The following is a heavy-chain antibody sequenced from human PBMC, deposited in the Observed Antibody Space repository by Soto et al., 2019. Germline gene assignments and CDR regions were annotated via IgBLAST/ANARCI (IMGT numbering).Heavy chain of an antibody. V-gene: IGHV3-21*01. D-gene: IGHD2-2*01. CDR3: AREDSIIRPAVSDV. Sequence: GGSLRLTCTVSGFAVNNYGINWVRQTPGKGLEWVSSISKSDYTYYSDSVKGRFTISRDNAKNSVSLQMNTLRGEDTAVYYCAREDSIIRPAVSDVWGQGTLVTVSS. CDR2: ISKSDYT. J-gene: IGHJ4*02. CDR1: GFAVNNYG.